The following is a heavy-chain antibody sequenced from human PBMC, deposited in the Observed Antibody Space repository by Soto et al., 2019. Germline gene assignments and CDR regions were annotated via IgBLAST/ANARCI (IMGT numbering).Heavy chain of an antibody. V-gene: IGHV3-53*02. CDR3: ARMPRSCNGDICFTGGLES. CDR2: SFGGGST. J-gene: IGHJ4*02. Sequence: EVRLVETGGRLIQRGGSLRLSCVVSGFTITSHYNYVSWVRQAPGKGLEWVSVSFGGGSTEYADSVKDRFTVSREISKNTVFLQMNRVRVDDTAVYFCARMPRSCNGDICFTGGLESWGQGTLVTVAA. CDR1: GFTITSHY. D-gene: IGHD2-15*01.